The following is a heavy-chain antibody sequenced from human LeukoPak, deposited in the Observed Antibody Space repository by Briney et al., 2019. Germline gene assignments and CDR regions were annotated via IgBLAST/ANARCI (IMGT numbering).Heavy chain of an antibody. Sequence: GGSLRLSCAASGFTFSSYWMNWVRQAPGKGLEWVANINQDGSDKYYVDSVKGRFTISRDNAKNSLYLQMNSLRAEDTALYYCARDRGYYYDSSGDGYFDYWGQGTLVTVSS. CDR1: GFTFSSYW. J-gene: IGHJ4*02. V-gene: IGHV3-7*03. CDR2: INQDGSDK. CDR3: ARDRGYYYDSSGDGYFDY. D-gene: IGHD3-22*01.